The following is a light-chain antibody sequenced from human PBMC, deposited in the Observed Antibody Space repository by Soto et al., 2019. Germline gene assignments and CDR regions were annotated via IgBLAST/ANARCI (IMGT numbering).Light chain of an antibody. J-gene: IGKJ4*01. CDR2: DAS. CDR3: QQYNNYSPFT. Sequence: DIQMTQSPSSLSASVGDRVTITCRASQSISSYLNWYQQKPGKAPKLLIYDASSLESGVPSRFSGSGSGAEFTLTISSLQPDDFATYYCQQYNNYSPFTFGGGTKVDI. V-gene: IGKV1-5*01. CDR1: QSISSY.